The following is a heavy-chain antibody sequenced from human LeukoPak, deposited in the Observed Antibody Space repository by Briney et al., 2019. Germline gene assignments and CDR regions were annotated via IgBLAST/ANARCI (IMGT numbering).Heavy chain of an antibody. D-gene: IGHD3-22*01. CDR3: AKGGYYDSSGYTGY. V-gene: IGHV3-30*18. CDR2: ISYDGSNK. J-gene: IGHJ4*02. CDR1: GFTFSSYG. Sequence: GESLKISCAASGFTFSSYGMHWVRQAPGKGLEWVAVISYDGSNKCYADSVKGRFTISRDNSKNTLYLQMNSLRAEDTAVYYCAKGGYYDSSGYTGYWGQGTLVTVSS.